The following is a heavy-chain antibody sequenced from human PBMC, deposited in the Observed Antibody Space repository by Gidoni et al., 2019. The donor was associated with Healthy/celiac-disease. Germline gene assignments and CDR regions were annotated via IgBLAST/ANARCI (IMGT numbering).Heavy chain of an antibody. V-gene: IGHV3-30*01. CDR1: SSYA. D-gene: IGHD7-27*01. J-gene: IGHJ6*02. CDR2: ISYDGSNK. CDR3: ASAGENSGMDV. Sequence: SSYAMHWVRQAPGKGLEWVAVISYDGSNKYYADSVKGRFTIFRDNSKNTLYLQMNSLRAEDTAVYYCASAGENSGMDVWGQGTTVTVSS.